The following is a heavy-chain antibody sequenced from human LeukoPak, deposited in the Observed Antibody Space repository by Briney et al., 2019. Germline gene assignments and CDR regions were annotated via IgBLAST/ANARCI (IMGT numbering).Heavy chain of an antibody. V-gene: IGHV4-39*07. Sequence: SETLPLTCTVSGDSISSTRYYWGGLRQPPGKGVEWIGTIYSGGSAYYNPSLKSRVTMSVDPSNNQFSLKMSSLTAADTAVYYCARAGGTHLAPVYFDYWGQGTLVTVSS. CDR1: GDSISSTRYY. J-gene: IGHJ4*02. CDR3: ARAGGTHLAPVYFDY. CDR2: IYSGGSA. D-gene: IGHD1-26*01.